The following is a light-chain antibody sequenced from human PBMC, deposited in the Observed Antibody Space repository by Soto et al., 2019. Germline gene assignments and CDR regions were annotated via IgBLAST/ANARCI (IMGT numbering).Light chain of an antibody. Sequence: DIVMTQSPDSLAVSLGERATMNCKCSRSVLYKSNNKNYLTWYQHKPGQPHKLLIYWAYTRESGVHDRFSGSGSGTDFTLTIRSLQAEDVAVYYCKQYYSIPPTFGGGTKVDIK. CDR1: RSVLYKSNNKNY. J-gene: IGKJ4*01. CDR2: WAY. V-gene: IGKV4-1*01. CDR3: KQYYSIPPT.